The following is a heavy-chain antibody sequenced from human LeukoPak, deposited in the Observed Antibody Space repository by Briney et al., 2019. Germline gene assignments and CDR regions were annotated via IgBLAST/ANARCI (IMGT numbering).Heavy chain of an antibody. CDR3: ARDLVVVPAGDYYYYYGMDV. CDR2: INHSGST. CDR1: GGSFSGYY. D-gene: IGHD2-2*01. J-gene: IGHJ6*02. Sequence: PSETLSLTCAVYGGSFSGYYWSWIRQPPGKGLEWIGEINHSGSTNYNPSLKSRVTISVDTSKNQFSLKLSSVTAADTAVYYCARDLVVVPAGDYYYYYGMDVWGQGTTVTVSS. V-gene: IGHV4-34*01.